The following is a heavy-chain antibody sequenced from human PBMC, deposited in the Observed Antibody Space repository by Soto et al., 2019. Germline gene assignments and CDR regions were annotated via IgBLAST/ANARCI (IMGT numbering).Heavy chain of an antibody. CDR2: IYYSGST. J-gene: IGHJ4*02. D-gene: IGHD3-22*01. V-gene: IGHV4-30-4*01. Sequence: PSESLSLTGTVSGGTISSGDYSWRWDRQPPGKGLEWIGYIYYSGSTYYNPSLKSRVTISVDTSKNQFSLKLSSVTAADTAVYYCGRVPDSSGFDYWGQGTLVTVSS. CDR1: GGTISSGDYS. CDR3: GRVPDSSGFDY.